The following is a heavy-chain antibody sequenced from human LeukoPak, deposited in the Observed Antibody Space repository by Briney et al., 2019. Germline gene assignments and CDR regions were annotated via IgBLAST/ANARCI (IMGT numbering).Heavy chain of an antibody. CDR1: GGSFSGYY. J-gene: IGHJ4*02. Sequence: SETLSLTRAVYGGSFSGYYWSWIRQPPWKGLEWIGEINHSGSTNYNPSLKSRVTISVDTSKNQFSLKLSSVTAADTAVYYCARGGSGYCSSTSCHMSDYWGQGTLVTVSS. V-gene: IGHV4-34*01. CDR3: ARGGSGYCSSTSCHMSDY. D-gene: IGHD2-2*02. CDR2: INHSGST.